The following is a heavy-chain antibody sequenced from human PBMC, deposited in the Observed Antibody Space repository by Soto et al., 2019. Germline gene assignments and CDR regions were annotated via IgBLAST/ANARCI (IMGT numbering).Heavy chain of an antibody. CDR2: IRSKAYGGTT. CDR1: GFTFGDYA. D-gene: IGHD3-10*01. V-gene: IGHV3-49*04. CDR3: TRERVLLWPRGGLWFDP. J-gene: IGHJ5*02. Sequence: PGGSLRLSCTASGFTFGDYAMSWVRQAPGKGLEWVGFIRSKAYGGTTEYAASVKGRFTISRDDSKSIAYLQMNSLKTEDTAVYYCTRERVLLWPRGGLWFDPWGQGTLVTVSS.